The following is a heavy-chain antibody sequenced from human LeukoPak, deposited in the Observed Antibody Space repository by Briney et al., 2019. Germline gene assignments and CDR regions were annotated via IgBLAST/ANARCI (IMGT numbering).Heavy chain of an antibody. J-gene: IGHJ6*02. V-gene: IGHV1-18*01. Sequence: ASVKVSCKASGYTFTSYGISWVRQAPGQGLEWMGWICAYNGNTNYAQKLQGRVTMTTDTSTSTAYMELRSLRSDDTAVYYCARDQPLSYYDILTGYDVYYYYGMDVWGQGTTVTVSS. CDR3: ARDQPLSYYDILTGYDVYYYYGMDV. CDR2: ICAYNGNT. D-gene: IGHD3-9*01. CDR1: GYTFTSYG.